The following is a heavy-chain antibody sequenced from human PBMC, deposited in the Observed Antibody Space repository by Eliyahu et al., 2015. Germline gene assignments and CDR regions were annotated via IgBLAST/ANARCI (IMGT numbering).Heavy chain of an antibody. J-gene: IGHJ3*02. CDR1: GGTFSSYX. CDR3: ARDAVYSSGWYKGDSVFAFDI. V-gene: IGHV1-69*01. D-gene: IGHD6-19*01. CDR2: IIPIFGTA. Sequence: QVQLVQSGAEVKKPGSSVKVSCKASGGTFSSYXXXWVRQAPGQGLEWMGGIIPIFGTANYAQKFQGRVTITADESTSTAYMELSSLRSEDTAVYYCARDAVYSSGWYKGDSVFAFDIWGQGTMVTVSS.